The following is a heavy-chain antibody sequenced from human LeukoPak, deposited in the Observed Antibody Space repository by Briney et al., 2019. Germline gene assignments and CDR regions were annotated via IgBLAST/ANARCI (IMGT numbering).Heavy chain of an antibody. J-gene: IGHJ6*02. V-gene: IGHV3-23*01. CDR3: AKAASSSWPSYQYGMDV. D-gene: IGHD6-13*01. Sequence: GSLRLSCAASGFIFSSYSMSWVRQAPGKGLERVSVITGSGKNTYYADSVKGRFTISKDNSKNTVYLQMNDLRVDDTAVYYCAKAASSSWPSYQYGMDVWGQGTTVTVSS. CDR2: ITGSGKNT. CDR1: GFIFSSYS.